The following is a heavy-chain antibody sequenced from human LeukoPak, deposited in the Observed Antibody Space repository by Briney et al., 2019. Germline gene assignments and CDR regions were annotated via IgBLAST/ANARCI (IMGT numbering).Heavy chain of an antibody. J-gene: IGHJ4*02. CDR3: ARDHNWAFDN. Sequence: GGSLRLSCAASGFTFSDYSMNWVRQAPGRGLEWISYIGLGSGFVSYADSVKGRFTISSDAATKSVYLQMDSLRAEDTAVYYCARDHNWAFDNWGQGTLVTVSS. CDR1: GFTFSDYS. D-gene: IGHD1-20*01. V-gene: IGHV3-21*05. CDR2: IGLGSGFV.